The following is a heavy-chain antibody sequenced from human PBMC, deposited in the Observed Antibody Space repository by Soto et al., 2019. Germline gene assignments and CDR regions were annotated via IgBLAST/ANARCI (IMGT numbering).Heavy chain of an antibody. CDR1: GGSTHSYY. CDR3: ARGHGHGGSSFDF. D-gene: IGHD2-15*01. V-gene: IGHV4-59*01. J-gene: IGHJ4*02. CDR2: VYYNGDT. Sequence: QVQLQESGPGLVKPSETLSLTCTVSGGSTHSYYWAWIRQPPGKGLEWMGYVYYNGDTNYNPSLKSRVTRSGDAAKNQFSLKLTSVTPADTAGYYCARGHGHGGSSFDFWGQGTLVTVSS.